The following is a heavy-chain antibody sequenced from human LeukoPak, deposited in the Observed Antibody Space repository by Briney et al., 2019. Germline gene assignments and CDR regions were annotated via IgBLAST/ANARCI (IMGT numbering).Heavy chain of an antibody. CDR1: GGSISSYY. CDR3: AGAAAASSFDY. V-gene: IGHV4-59*01. D-gene: IGHD6-13*01. CDR2: IYYSGST. J-gene: IGHJ4*02. Sequence: PSETLSLTCTVAGGSISSYYWSWIRQPPGKGLGWIGYIYYSGSTNYNPSLKSRVTISVDTSKNQFSLKLSSVTAADTAVYYCAGAAAASSFDYWGQGTLVTVSS.